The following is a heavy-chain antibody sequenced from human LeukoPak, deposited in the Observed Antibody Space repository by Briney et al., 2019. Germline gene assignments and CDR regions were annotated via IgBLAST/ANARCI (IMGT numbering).Heavy chain of an antibody. J-gene: IGHJ4*02. CDR3: AKGSNSFSFNFDY. V-gene: IGHV3-43*02. Sequence: AGGSLRLSCAASGFTFRDFSMHWVRQAPGKGLEWVSLISGDGGATHYADSVKGRFTISRDNSKNSLYLQMSSLRVEDTAFYYCAKGSNSFSFNFDYWGQGTLVTVSS. CDR1: GFTFRDFS. CDR2: ISGDGGAT. D-gene: IGHD2/OR15-2a*01.